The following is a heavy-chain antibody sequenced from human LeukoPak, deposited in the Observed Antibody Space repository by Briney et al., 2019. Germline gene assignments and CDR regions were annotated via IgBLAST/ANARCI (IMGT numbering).Heavy chain of an antibody. J-gene: IGHJ4*02. CDR2: ISYDGSNK. Sequence: GGSLRLSCAASGFTFSSYAMHWVRQAPGKGLEWVAVISYDGSNKYYADSVKGRFTISRDNSKNTLYLQMNSLRAEDTAVYYCARGSDYYGSGSLIDYWGQGTLVTVSS. V-gene: IGHV3-30-3*01. D-gene: IGHD3-10*01. CDR3: ARGSDYYGSGSLIDY. CDR1: GFTFSSYA.